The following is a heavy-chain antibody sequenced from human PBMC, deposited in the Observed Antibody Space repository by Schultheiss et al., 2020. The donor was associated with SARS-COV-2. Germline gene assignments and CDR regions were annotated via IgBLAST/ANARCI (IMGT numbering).Heavy chain of an antibody. CDR3: ARDLNPQYNWNYVGGDPLDY. J-gene: IGHJ4*02. CDR1: GFSFSRYG. D-gene: IGHD1-7*01. CDR2: ISYDGSNK. V-gene: IGHV3-33*05. Sequence: GGSLRLSFAASGFSFSRYGMHWVRQAPGKGLEWVAVISYDGSNKYYADSVKGRFTISRDNPKDTLYLQMNSLREEDTAVYYCARDLNPQYNWNYVGGDPLDYWGQGTLVTVSS.